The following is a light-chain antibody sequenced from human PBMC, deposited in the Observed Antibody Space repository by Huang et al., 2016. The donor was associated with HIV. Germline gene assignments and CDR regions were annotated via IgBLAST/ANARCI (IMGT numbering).Light chain of an antibody. CDR2: KAS. Sequence: DSQMTQSPSTLSASVGDRVTITCRASQSISSWLAWYQQKPGKAPNLLIYKASSLESGVPSRFSGSGSGTEFTLTISSLQPDDFATYYCQQYNSLAWTFGQGTKVEIK. V-gene: IGKV1-5*03. J-gene: IGKJ1*01. CDR1: QSISSW. CDR3: QQYNSLAWT.